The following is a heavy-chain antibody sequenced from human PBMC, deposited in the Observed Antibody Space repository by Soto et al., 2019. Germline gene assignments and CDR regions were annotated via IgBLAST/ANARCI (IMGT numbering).Heavy chain of an antibody. CDR1: GFTFSTYS. J-gene: IGHJ4*02. CDR3: ASGPLYSSKFDD. V-gene: IGHV3-21*01. Sequence: EVQLVESGGGLVKPGWSLRLSCAVSGFTFSTYSMNWVRQAPGKGLEWVSSISSSSDYIYYADSVKGRFTISRDHAKNSRYLQMNSLRAEDPAVYYCASGPLYSSKFDDWCQGTLVTVSS. D-gene: IGHD6-19*01. CDR2: ISSSSDYI.